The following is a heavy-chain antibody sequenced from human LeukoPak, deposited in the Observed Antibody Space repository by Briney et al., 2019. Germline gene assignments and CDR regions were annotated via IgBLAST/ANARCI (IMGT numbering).Heavy chain of an antibody. CDR3: AKDFPSGWST. Sequence: PGGSLRLSCAASGFTFSSYAMHWVRQAPGKGLEWVSAISGSGSGGSTYHADSVKGRFTISRDNSRNTLYLQMNSLRAEDTALYYCAKDFPSGWSTWGQGTLVTVSS. V-gene: IGHV3-23*01. J-gene: IGHJ5*02. CDR1: GFTFSSYA. D-gene: IGHD6-19*01. CDR2: ISGSGSGGST.